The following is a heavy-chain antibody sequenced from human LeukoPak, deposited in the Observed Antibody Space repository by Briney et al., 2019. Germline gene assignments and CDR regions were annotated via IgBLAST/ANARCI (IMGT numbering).Heavy chain of an antibody. D-gene: IGHD3-22*01. CDR1: GFTFANYA. CDR2: ISGSGGST. CDR3: ARGHYDSSGRYFDY. J-gene: IGHJ4*02. Sequence: PGGSLRLSCAASGFTFANYAMSWVRQAPGKGLEWVSIISGSGGSTYYADSVKGRFTISRDNSKNTLYLQMNRLRAEDTAVYYCARGHYDSSGRYFDYWGQGTLVTVSS. V-gene: IGHV3-23*01.